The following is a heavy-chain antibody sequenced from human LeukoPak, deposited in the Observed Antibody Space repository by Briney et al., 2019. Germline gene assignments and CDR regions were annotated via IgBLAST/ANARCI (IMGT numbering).Heavy chain of an antibody. CDR3: SRGGSPPEARGDVFDI. V-gene: IGHV3-74*01. CDR1: GCTFSSYW. Sequence: GGSLRLSCAASGCTFSSYWMHWVRQAPGKGLVWVSRINGDGSNTRYADSVKGRFTISRDNAKNSLYLQMNSLRAEDTAVYYCSRGGSPPEARGDVFDIWGQGTMVSVSS. J-gene: IGHJ3*02. D-gene: IGHD1-26*01. CDR2: INGDGSNT.